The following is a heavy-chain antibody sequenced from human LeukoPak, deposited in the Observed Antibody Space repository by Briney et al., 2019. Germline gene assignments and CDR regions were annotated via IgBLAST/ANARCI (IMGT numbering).Heavy chain of an antibody. J-gene: IGHJ4*02. CDR2: ISGSGGST. CDR3: AKSGSIRIAVAGFDY. D-gene: IGHD6-19*01. CDR1: GFTFSSYG. Sequence: GGSLRLSCAASGFTFSSYGMSWVRQAPGKGLEWVSAISGSGGSTYYADSVKGRLTISRDNAKNSLYLQMNSLRAEDTALYYCAKSGSIRIAVAGFDYWGQGTLVTVSS. V-gene: IGHV3-23*01.